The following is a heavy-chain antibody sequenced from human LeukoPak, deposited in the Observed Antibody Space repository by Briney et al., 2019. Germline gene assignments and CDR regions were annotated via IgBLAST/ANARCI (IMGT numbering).Heavy chain of an antibody. CDR1: GYTFTDYY. Sequence: ASVKVSCKVSGYTFTDYYMHWVQQAPGKGLVWMGLVDPEDGETIYAEKFQGRVTITADTSTDTAYMELSSLRSEDTAVHYCATVAVDYWGQGTLVTVSS. J-gene: IGHJ4*02. V-gene: IGHV1-69-2*01. CDR3: ATVAVDY. CDR2: VDPEDGET. D-gene: IGHD4-17*01.